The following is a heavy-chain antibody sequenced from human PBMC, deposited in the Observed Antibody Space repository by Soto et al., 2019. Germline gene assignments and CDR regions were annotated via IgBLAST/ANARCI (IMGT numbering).Heavy chain of an antibody. J-gene: IGHJ4*02. CDR2: IYRSGST. CDR1: GGSISSGGYS. V-gene: IGHV4-30-2*01. D-gene: IGHD5-18*01. CDR3: ARDNGYSYGYTLDH. Sequence: SETLSLTCAVSGGSISSGGYSWSWIRQPPGKGLEWIGYIYRSGSTYYNPSLRSRVTISVDTSKNQFSLKLSSMTAADTAVYYCARDNGYSYGYTLDHWGQGTLVTVSS.